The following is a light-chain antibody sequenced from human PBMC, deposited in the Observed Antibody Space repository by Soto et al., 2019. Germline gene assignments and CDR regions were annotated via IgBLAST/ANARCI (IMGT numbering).Light chain of an antibody. CDR2: HAS. J-gene: IGKJ1*01. V-gene: IGKV1-5*01. Sequence: DIQMTQSPSTLSASVGDRVTITCRASQSISSWLAWYQQKPGKAPKLLIYHASSLESGVPSRFSGSGSGTEFTLTISSLQADDFATYYCQQYNSYSGTFGQGTKVEIK. CDR3: QQYNSYSGT. CDR1: QSISSW.